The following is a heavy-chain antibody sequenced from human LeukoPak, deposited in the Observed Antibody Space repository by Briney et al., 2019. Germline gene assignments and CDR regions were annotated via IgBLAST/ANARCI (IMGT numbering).Heavy chain of an antibody. CDR1: GFHFSSYA. D-gene: IGHD3-10*01. CDR3: ARDAGDCGSLHFDY. Sequence: GGSLLLSCAASGFHFSSYAMQWVRPAPGKGLEWVAVISYDGSNKYYADSGKGRLTISRDNSKNTLYLQMNSLRAEDTAVYYCARDAGDCGSLHFDYWGQGTLVTVSS. CDR2: ISYDGSNK. J-gene: IGHJ4*02. V-gene: IGHV3-30-3*01.